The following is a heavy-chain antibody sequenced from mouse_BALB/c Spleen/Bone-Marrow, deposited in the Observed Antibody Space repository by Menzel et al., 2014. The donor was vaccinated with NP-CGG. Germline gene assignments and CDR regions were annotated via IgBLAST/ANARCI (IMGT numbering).Heavy chain of an antibody. CDR2: IYPGSGNT. V-gene: IGHV1-77*01. Sequence: VQLQQSGAELARPGTSVRLSCKASGYTFTDYYINWVKQRTGQGPEWIGEIYPGSGNTYYNEKFKGKATLTADKSSSTVNIHLSSLTSEDSAVYFCARDHYGNYEGFDYWGQGTLVTVSA. CDR3: ARDHYGNYEGFDY. CDR1: GYTFTDYY. J-gene: IGHJ3*01. D-gene: IGHD2-1*01.